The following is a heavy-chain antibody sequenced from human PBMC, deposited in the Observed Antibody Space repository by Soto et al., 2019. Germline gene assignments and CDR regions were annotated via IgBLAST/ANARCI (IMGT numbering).Heavy chain of an antibody. Sequence: GESLKISCKGSGFTSNNNWIAWVRQMPGKGLEWMGIIYPSDSDTRYSPSFQGQVTISADKSISTAYLQWTSLKASDTAMYYCARQDKALSVAVAGYWGQGTLVTAPQ. CDR2: IYPSDSDT. CDR3: ARQDKALSVAVAGY. CDR1: GFTSNNNW. V-gene: IGHV5-51*01. J-gene: IGHJ4*02. D-gene: IGHD6-19*01.